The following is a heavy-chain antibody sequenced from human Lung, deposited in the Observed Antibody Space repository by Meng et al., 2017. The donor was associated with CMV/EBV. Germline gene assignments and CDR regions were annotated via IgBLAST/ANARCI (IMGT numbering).Heavy chain of an antibody. V-gene: IGHV3-21*01. CDR3: ARDLRNPPTSFGGVRTHVRYFDS. CDR1: GFTFSSYS. Sequence: GESLKISCAASGFTFSSYSMNWVRQAPGKGLEWVSSISSNSSYRYYADSLKGRFTVSRDNAKNSLYLQMNSLRAEDTAVYYCARDLRNPPTSFGGVRTHVRYFDSWGQGXLVTVSS. D-gene: IGHD3-3*01. J-gene: IGHJ4*02. CDR2: ISSNSSYR.